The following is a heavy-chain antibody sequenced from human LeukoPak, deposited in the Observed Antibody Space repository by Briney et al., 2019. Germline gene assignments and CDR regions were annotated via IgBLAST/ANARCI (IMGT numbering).Heavy chain of an antibody. Sequence: ASVKVSCKASGDTFSNYVISWFRQAPGQRPEGMGGITPMFGSTYFTQKFQGRVTFTADDSTTTAYMELSSLRFEDTAVYYCARGDPDVVVIPGAADVWGQGTLVTVSS. CDR1: GDTFSNYV. V-gene: IGHV1-69*13. D-gene: IGHD2-21*01. CDR2: ITPMFGST. CDR3: ARGDPDVVVIPGAADV. J-gene: IGHJ3*01.